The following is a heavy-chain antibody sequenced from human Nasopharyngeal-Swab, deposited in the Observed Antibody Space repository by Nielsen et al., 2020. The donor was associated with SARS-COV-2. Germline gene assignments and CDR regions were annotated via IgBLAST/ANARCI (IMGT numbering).Heavy chain of an antibody. J-gene: IGHJ5*02. D-gene: IGHD2-2*01. V-gene: IGHV3-30-3*01. CDR3: ARSPAAIQSWFDP. CDR2: ISYDGSNK. CDR1: GFTFSCYA. Sequence: SLKISCAASGFTFSCYAMHWVRQAPGKGLEWVAVISYDGSNKYYADSVNGRFTISSDNSKNTLYLQMNSLRAEDTAVYYCARSPAAIQSWFDPWGQGTLVTVSS.